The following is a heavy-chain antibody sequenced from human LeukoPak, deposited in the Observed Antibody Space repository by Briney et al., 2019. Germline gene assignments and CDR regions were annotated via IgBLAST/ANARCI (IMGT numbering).Heavy chain of an antibody. CDR1: GGSISIYY. V-gene: IGHV4-59*01. CDR2: IYYSGST. D-gene: IGHD4-23*01. CDR3: ARAPLRWLFDY. Sequence: SETLSLTCTVSGGSISIYYWSWIRQPPGKGLEWIGYIYYSGSTNYNPSLKSRVTISVDTSKNQFSLKLSSVTAADTAVYYCARAPLRWLFDYWGQGTLVTVSS. J-gene: IGHJ4*02.